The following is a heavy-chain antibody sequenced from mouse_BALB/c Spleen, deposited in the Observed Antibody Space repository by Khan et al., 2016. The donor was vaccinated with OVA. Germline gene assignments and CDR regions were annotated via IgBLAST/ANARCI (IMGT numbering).Heavy chain of an antibody. J-gene: IGHJ4*01. V-gene: IGHV9-4*02. CDR3: ARGGAAFYRSDGGAMDY. Sequence: QIQLVQSGPYLKKPEETVRISCKASGYTFTTAGMQWVQKLPGRGLKWIGWINTDSGVPKYAEDFKGRFAFSLETSASTVYLQITNLKNEDTATYFCARGGAAFYRSDGGAMDYWGQGTSVTVSS. CDR1: GYTFTTAG. CDR2: INTDSGVP. D-gene: IGHD2-12*01.